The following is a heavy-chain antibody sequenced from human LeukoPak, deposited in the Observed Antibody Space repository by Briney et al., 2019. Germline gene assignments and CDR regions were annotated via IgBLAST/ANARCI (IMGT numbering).Heavy chain of an antibody. CDR1: GGSISSGGYS. CDR2: IYHSGST. J-gene: IGHJ5*02. D-gene: IGHD4-17*01. Sequence: SETLSLTCAVSGGSISSGGYSWSWIRQPPGKGLDWIGYIYHSGSTYYNPSLKSRVTIPVDRSKNQFSLKLSSVTAADTAVYYCARGLYGDRDNWFDPWGQGTLVTVSS. V-gene: IGHV4-30-2*01. CDR3: ARGLYGDRDNWFDP.